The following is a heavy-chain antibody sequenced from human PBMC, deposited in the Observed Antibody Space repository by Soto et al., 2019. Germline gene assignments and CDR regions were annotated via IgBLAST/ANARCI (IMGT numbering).Heavy chain of an antibody. CDR2: INPNSGGT. V-gene: IGHV1-2*04. D-gene: IGHD5-12*01. CDR1: GYTFTGYY. Sequence: ASVKVSCKASGYTFTGYYMHWVRQAPGQVLEWMGWINPNSGGTNYAQKFQGWVTMTRDTSISTAYMELSRLRSDDTAVYYCARSPYSGYDYYYYYGMDVWGQGTTVTVSS. J-gene: IGHJ6*02. CDR3: ARSPYSGYDYYYYYGMDV.